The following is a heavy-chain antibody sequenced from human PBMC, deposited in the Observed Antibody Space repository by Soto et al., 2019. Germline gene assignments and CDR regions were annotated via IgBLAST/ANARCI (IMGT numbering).Heavy chain of an antibody. CDR2: MNPNSGNT. D-gene: IGHD2-15*01. CDR1: GYTFTSYD. V-gene: IGHV1-8*01. J-gene: IGHJ6*02. Sequence: ASVKVSCKASGYTFTSYDINWVRQATGQGLEWMGWMNPNSGNTGYAQKFQGRVTMTRNTSISTAYMELSSLRSEDTAVYYCARGRGWRTLYYYYGMDVWGQGTTVTVSS. CDR3: ARGRGWRTLYYYYGMDV.